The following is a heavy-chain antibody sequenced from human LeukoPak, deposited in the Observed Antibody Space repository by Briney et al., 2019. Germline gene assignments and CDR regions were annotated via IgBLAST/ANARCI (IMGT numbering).Heavy chain of an antibody. CDR3: ARDVHAGYCSSTSSCNWFDP. Sequence: SETLSLTCTVSGGSISSYYWSWIRQPAGKGLEWIGRIYTSGSTNYNPSLKSRVTMSVDTSKNQFSLKLSSVTAADPGVYYCARDVHAGYCSSTSSCNWFDPWGQGTLVTVSS. V-gene: IGHV4-4*07. D-gene: IGHD2-2*01. CDR2: IYTSGST. J-gene: IGHJ5*02. CDR1: GGSISSYY.